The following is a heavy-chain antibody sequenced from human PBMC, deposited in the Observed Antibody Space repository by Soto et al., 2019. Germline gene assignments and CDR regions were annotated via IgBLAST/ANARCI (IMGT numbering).Heavy chain of an antibody. D-gene: IGHD4-17*01. CDR2: FFSDAER. V-gene: IGHV2-26*01. J-gene: IGHJ6*02. Sequence: SGPTLVNPTATLTLTCSVSGFSLTNGRMGVSWIRQPPGKALEWLAHFFSDAERSYSTSMQSRLNMYKDSSGSQVVLTMTNMAPADTATYFCARMDGDYNYYGLDVWGHGIAVTVSS. CDR3: ARMDGDYNYYGLDV. CDR1: GFSLTNGRMG.